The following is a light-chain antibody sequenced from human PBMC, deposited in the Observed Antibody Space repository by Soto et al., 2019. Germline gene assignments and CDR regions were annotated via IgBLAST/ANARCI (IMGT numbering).Light chain of an antibody. CDR1: QDISVY. V-gene: IGKV1-27*01. CDR3: QHYDRDPRLT. CDR2: AAS. Sequence: DIQVTQSPSSLSATLGDRVTITCRASQDISVYLAWYQQKPGKAPRLLLYAASTLPSGVPSRFSGSGSGRAFTLTITGLQPEDVATYYCQHYDRDPRLTFGGGTKVDI. J-gene: IGKJ4*01.